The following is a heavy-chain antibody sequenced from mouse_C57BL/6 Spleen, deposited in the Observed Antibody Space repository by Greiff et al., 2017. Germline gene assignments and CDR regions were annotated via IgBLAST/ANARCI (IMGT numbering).Heavy chain of an antibody. Sequence: VQLQQPGAELVMPGASVKLSCKASGYTFTSYWMHWVKQRPGQGLEWIGEIDPSDSYTNYNQKFKGKSTLTVDKSSSTAYMQLSSLTSEDSAVYYCALRYYYAMDYWGQGTSVTVSS. D-gene: IGHD1-1*01. J-gene: IGHJ4*01. CDR1: GYTFTSYW. V-gene: IGHV1-69*01. CDR3: ALRYYYAMDY. CDR2: IDPSDSYT.